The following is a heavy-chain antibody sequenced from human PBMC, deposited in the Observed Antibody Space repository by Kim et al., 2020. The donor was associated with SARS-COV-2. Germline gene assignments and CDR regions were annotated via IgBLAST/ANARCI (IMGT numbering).Heavy chain of an antibody. Sequence: TNYNPSLKSRVTISVDTSKNQFSLKRSSVTAADTAVYYCARDSTGSNPDYWGQGTLVTVSS. CDR2: T. D-gene: IGHD1-1*01. CDR3: ARDSTGSNPDY. J-gene: IGHJ4*02. V-gene: IGHV4-59*01.